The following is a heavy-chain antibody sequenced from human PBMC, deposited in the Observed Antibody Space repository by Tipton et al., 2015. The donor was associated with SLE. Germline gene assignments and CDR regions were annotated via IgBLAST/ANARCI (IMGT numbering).Heavy chain of an antibody. CDR2: ISSSSSYI. Sequence: SLRLSCAASGFTFSSYSMNWVRQAPGKGLEWVSSISSSSSYIYYADSVKGRFTISRDNAKNSLYLQMNSLRAEDTAVYYCARDPLTGDPFDYWGQGTLVTFSS. V-gene: IGHV3-21*01. D-gene: IGHD7-27*01. CDR1: GFTFSSYS. J-gene: IGHJ4*02. CDR3: ARDPLTGDPFDY.